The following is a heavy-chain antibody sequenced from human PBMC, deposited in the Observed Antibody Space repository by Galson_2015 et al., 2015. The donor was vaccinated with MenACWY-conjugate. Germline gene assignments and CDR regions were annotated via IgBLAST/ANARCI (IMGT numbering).Heavy chain of an antibody. D-gene: IGHD3-22*01. CDR3: ARHFSSNYYDSSGYLGGPDAFDI. CDR1: GYSFTSYW. CDR2: IDPSDSYT. V-gene: IGHV5-10-1*01. J-gene: IGHJ3*02. Sequence: QSGAEVKKPGESLRISCKGSGYSFTSYWISWVRQMPGKGLEWMGRIDPSDSYTNYSPSFQGHVTISADKSISTAYLQWSSLKASDTAMYYGARHFSSNYYDSSGYLGGPDAFDIWGQGTMVTVSS.